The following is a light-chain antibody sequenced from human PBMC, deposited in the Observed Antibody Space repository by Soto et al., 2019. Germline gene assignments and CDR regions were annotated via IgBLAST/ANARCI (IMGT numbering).Light chain of an antibody. V-gene: IGKV3-11*01. Sequence: EIGITQSPATLSVSQGERATLSCRASQSVSSNLAWYQQKPGQAPRLLIYDASNRATGIPARFSGSGSGTDFTLTISSLEPEDFAVYYCQQRSNWTSITFGQGTRLEIK. CDR1: QSVSSN. CDR3: QQRSNWTSIT. J-gene: IGKJ5*01. CDR2: DAS.